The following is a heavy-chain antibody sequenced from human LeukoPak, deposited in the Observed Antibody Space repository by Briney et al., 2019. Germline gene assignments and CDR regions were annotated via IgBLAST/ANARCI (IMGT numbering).Heavy chain of an antibody. CDR1: GFTFSNAW. J-gene: IGHJ4*02. CDR2: INWNGGST. V-gene: IGHV3-20*04. Sequence: GGSLRLSCAASGFTFSNAWMSWVRQAPGKGLEWVSGINWNGGSTGYADSVKGRFTISRDNAKNSLYLQMNSLRAEDTALYYCATFPSGSWSAYWGQGTLVTVSS. D-gene: IGHD1-26*01. CDR3: ATFPSGSWSAY.